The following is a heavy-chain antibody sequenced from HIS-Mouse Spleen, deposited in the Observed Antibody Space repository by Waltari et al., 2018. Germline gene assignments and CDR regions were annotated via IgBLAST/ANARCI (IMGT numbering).Heavy chain of an antibody. CDR3: AKEVGRSSTSCLDY. D-gene: IGHD2-2*01. V-gene: IGHV3-30*18. CDR1: GFTFSSYG. J-gene: IGHJ4*02. Sequence: QVQLVESGGGVVQPGRSLRLSCAASGFTFSSYGMPWVRRAPGKGLEWVAVISYDGSNKYYADSVKGRFTISRDNSKNTLYLQMNSLRAEDTAVYYCAKEVGRSSTSCLDYWGQGTLVTVSS. CDR2: ISYDGSNK.